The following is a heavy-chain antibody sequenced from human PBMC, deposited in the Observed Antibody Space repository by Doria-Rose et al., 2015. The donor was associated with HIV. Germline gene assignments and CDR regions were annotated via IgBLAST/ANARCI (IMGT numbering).Heavy chain of an antibody. CDR1: GGSFSGYY. V-gene: IGHV4-34*01. CDR3: ARGLLRGGWNDVDYYYGMDV. D-gene: IGHD1-1*01. J-gene: IGHJ6*02. Sequence: QVQLQESGAGLVKPSETLSLTCAVFGGSFSGYYWSWIRQPPGKGLEWIGEINHSGSTNYKTSPESRVTIYFDTSKNLFSLKLSSVTAADTAVYYCARGLLRGGWNDVDYYYGMDVWGQGTTVTVSS. CDR2: INHSGST.